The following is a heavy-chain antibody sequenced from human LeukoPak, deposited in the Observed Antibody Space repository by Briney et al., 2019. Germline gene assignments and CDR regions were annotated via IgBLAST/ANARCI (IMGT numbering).Heavy chain of an antibody. Sequence: PSETLSLTCTVSGGSISSYYWSWIRQPPGKGLEWIGYIYYSGSTNYNPSLKSRVTISVDTSKNQFSLKLSSVTAADTAVYYCARERRSSSWSYYFDYWGQGTLVIVSS. J-gene: IGHJ4*02. D-gene: IGHD6-13*01. CDR3: ARERRSSSWSYYFDY. V-gene: IGHV4-59*01. CDR1: GGSISSYY. CDR2: IYYSGST.